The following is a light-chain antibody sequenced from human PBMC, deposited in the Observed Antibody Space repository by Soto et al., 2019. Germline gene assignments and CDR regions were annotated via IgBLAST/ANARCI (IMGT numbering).Light chain of an antibody. Sequence: IVVTQSPDTLSVSPGERATLSFRASQSITEKVVWYQQKSGQAPRLLIYGAFSRATGIPDRFSGSGSGTEFSLTISSLQSEDFAVYYCLQLNTYPWTFGQGTKV. CDR1: QSITEK. CDR3: LQLNTYPWT. CDR2: GAF. J-gene: IGKJ1*01. V-gene: IGKV3D-15*01.